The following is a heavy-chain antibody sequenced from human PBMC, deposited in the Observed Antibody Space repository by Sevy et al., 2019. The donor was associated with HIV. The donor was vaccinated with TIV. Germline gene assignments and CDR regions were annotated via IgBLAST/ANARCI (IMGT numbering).Heavy chain of an antibody. Sequence: SENLSLTCIVSGGPISTCTNFWGWIRQPPGKGLEWIGSIYCGGSTYYNPSLKSRVAISVDTSKNQFSLKVNSVSAAATAVYHCARGRITFFDDWGQGALVTVSS. CDR3: ARGRITFFDD. D-gene: IGHD3-16*01. CDR1: GGPISTCTNF. V-gene: IGHV4-39*01. CDR2: IYCGGST. J-gene: IGHJ4*02.